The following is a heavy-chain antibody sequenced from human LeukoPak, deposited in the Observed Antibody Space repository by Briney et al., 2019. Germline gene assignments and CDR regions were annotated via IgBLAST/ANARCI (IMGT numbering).Heavy chain of an antibody. D-gene: IGHD2-2*01. CDR3: ARDFKGYDDY. CDR2: IDTTGTNI. CDR1: GFTFNNYE. V-gene: IGHV3-48*03. Sequence: GGSLRLSCAASGFTFNNYEMNWVRQAPGKGLEWISYIDTTGTNIYYTDSVKGRFTISRDTAKNSLSLQMNSLRADDTAVYYCARDFKGYDDYWGQGTLVTVSS. J-gene: IGHJ4*02.